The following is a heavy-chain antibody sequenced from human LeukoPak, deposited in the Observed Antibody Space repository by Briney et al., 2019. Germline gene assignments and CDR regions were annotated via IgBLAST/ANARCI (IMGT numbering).Heavy chain of an antibody. CDR1: GGTFSSYA. V-gene: IGHV1-69*04. D-gene: IGHD6-6*01. Sequence: SVKVSCKASGGTFSSYAISWVRQAPGQGLEWMGRIIPILGIANYAQKFQGRVTITADKSTSTAYMELSSLRSEDTAVYYCAREGARYSSSSHGPFDYWGQGTLVTVSS. J-gene: IGHJ4*02. CDR2: IIPILGIA. CDR3: AREGARYSSSSHGPFDY.